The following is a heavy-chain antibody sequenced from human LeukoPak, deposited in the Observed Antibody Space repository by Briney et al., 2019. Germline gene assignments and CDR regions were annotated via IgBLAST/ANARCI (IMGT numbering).Heavy chain of an antibody. Sequence: GASVKVSCKASGYTFTGYYMHWVRQAPGQGLEWMGRINPNSGGTNYAQKFRGRVTMTRDTSISTAYMELSRLRSDDTAVYYCARDGSSSYYFDYWGQGTLVTVSS. CDR3: ARDGSSSYYFDY. CDR2: INPNSGGT. V-gene: IGHV1-2*06. CDR1: GYTFTGYY. J-gene: IGHJ4*02. D-gene: IGHD6-6*01.